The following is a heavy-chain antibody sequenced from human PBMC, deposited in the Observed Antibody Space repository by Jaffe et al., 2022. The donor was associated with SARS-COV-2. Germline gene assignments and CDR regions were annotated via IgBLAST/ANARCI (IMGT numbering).Heavy chain of an antibody. CDR3: ANSGYSSTWSKKIDY. D-gene: IGHD6-13*01. Sequence: QVQLQESGPGLVKPSETLSLSCTVSDGSIDSYYWTWIRQPPGKGLEWIGYIYYTGSTNYNPSLKSRVAMSRDTSKNHFSLQLSSVTAADTAIYYCANSGYSSTWSKKIDYWGQGILVTVSS. J-gene: IGHJ4*02. CDR1: DGSIDSYY. V-gene: IGHV4-59*01. CDR2: IYYTGST.